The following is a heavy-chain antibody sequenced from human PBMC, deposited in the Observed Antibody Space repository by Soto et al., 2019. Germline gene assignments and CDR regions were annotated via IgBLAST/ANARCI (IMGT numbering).Heavy chain of an antibody. Sequence: GGSLRLSCAASGFTFSSYAMSWVRQAPGKGLEWVSAISGSGGSTYYADSVKGQFTISRDNSKNTLYLQMNSLRAEDTAVYYCAKEGDYGSGSYYWFDPWGQGTLVTVSS. CDR3: AKEGDYGSGSYYWFDP. D-gene: IGHD3-10*01. V-gene: IGHV3-23*01. J-gene: IGHJ5*02. CDR2: ISGSGGST. CDR1: GFTFSSYA.